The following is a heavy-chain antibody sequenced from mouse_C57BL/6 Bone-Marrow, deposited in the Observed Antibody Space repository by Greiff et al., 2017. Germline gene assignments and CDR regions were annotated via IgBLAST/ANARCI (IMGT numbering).Heavy chain of an antibody. CDR1: GYTFTSYW. V-gene: IGHV1-61*01. Sequence: QVQLQQPGAELVRPGSSVKLSCKASGYTFTSYWMDWVKQRPGQGLEWIGNIYPSDSETHYNQKFKDKVTLTVDKSSSTAYMQLSSLTSVDSAVYYCARDNYYGSRDDWYCDVWGTGTTVTVSS. CDR3: ARDNYYGSRDDWYCDV. CDR2: IYPSDSET. J-gene: IGHJ1*03. D-gene: IGHD1-1*01.